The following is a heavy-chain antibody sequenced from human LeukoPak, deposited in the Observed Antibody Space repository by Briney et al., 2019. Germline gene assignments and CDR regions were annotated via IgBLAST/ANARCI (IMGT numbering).Heavy chain of an antibody. Sequence: GGSLRLSCAASGFTFSSYEMNWVRQAPGKGLEWVSYISSSGSTIYYADSVKGRFTISRDNAKNSLYLQMNSLRAEDTAVYYCAREAEAHPLWFGELSLDYWGQGTLVTVSS. CDR3: AREAEAHPLWFGELSLDY. V-gene: IGHV3-48*03. D-gene: IGHD3-10*01. CDR2: ISSSGSTI. CDR1: GFTFSSYE. J-gene: IGHJ4*02.